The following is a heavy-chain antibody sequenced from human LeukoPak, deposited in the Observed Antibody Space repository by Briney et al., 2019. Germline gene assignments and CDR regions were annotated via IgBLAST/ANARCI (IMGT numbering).Heavy chain of an antibody. Sequence: SETLSLTCAVYGGSFSGYCWSWIRQPPGKGLEWIGEINHSGSTNYNPSLKSRVTISVDTSKNQFSLKLSSVTAADTAVYYCASFSSVGSYYWFDPWGQGTLVTVSS. J-gene: IGHJ5*02. CDR2: INHSGST. CDR1: GGSFSGYC. CDR3: ASFSSVGSYYWFDP. D-gene: IGHD1-26*01. V-gene: IGHV4-34*01.